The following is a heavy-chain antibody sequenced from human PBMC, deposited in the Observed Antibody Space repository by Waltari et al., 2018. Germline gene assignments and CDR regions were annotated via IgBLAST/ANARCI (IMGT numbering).Heavy chain of an antibody. Sequence: QLQLQESGPGLVKPSETLSLTCTVSGGSISSSSYYWGWIRQPPGKGLEWIGSIYYSGCTYYNPSLKSRVTISVDTSKNQFSLKLSSVTAADTAVYYCARDQGEGRYFDLWGRGTLVTVSS. CDR2: IYYSGCT. V-gene: IGHV4-39*07. CDR1: GGSISSSSYY. CDR3: ARDQGEGRYFDL. J-gene: IGHJ2*01.